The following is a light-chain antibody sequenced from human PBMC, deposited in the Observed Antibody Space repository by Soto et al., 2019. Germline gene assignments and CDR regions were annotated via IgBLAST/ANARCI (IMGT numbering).Light chain of an antibody. V-gene: IGKV3D-15*01. CDR1: QSVSGN. J-gene: IGKJ1*01. CDR2: GAS. Sequence: EIVMTQSPATLSVSPGERATLSCRASQSVSGNLAWYQQKPGQAPRLIIYGASTRATGIPARFSGSGSGTVFTLIISRLQSEDFAVYYCQQYNNWPPTFGQGTKVEIK. CDR3: QQYNNWPPT.